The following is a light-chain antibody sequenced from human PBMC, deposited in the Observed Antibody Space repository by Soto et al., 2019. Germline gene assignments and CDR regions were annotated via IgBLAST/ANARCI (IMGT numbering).Light chain of an antibody. CDR2: DAT. Sequence: DIQMTQSPSTLSASVGDRVTITCRASQSIDRWLAWYQQKPGKAPKVLIWDATTLHRGVPSRFSGSRSGTEFTLTISSLQPDDFATYYCQHYNSYSEAFGQGTKVELK. V-gene: IGKV1-5*01. J-gene: IGKJ1*01. CDR3: QHYNSYSEA. CDR1: QSIDRW.